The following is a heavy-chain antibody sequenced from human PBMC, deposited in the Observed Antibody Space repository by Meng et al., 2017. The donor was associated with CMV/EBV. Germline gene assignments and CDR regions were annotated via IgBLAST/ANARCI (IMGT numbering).Heavy chain of an antibody. D-gene: IGHD2-2*01. Sequence: GESLKISCAGSGFTFSNYGMHWVRQAPGKGLEWVAGIWYDGSNQYYADSVKVRFSISRDNSKNTLYLLMNSLRAEDTAVYYCAKDSRPAAMYYYGMDVWGQGTTVTVSS. V-gene: IGHV3-33*06. CDR2: IWYDGSNQ. J-gene: IGHJ6*02. CDR1: GFTFSNYG. CDR3: AKDSRPAAMYYYGMDV.